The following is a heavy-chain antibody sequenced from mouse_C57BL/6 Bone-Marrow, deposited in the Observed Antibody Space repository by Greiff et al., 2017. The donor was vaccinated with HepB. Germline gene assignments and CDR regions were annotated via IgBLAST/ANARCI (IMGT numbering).Heavy chain of an antibody. V-gene: IGHV1-82*01. CDR2: IYPGDGDT. Sequence: VQLKHSGPELVKPGASVKISCKASGYAFSSSWMNWVKQRPGKGLEWIGRIYPGDGDTNYNGKFKGKATLTADKSSSTAYMQLSSLTSEDSAVYFCARGIYGSSSWYFDYWGQGTTLTVSS. D-gene: IGHD1-1*01. CDR1: GYAFSSSW. J-gene: IGHJ2*01. CDR3: ARGIYGSSSWYFDY.